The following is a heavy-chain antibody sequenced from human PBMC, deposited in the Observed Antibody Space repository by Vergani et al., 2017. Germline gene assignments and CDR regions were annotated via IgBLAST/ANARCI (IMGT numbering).Heavy chain of an antibody. D-gene: IGHD3-3*01. CDR2: IYHSGST. V-gene: IGHV4-30-2*01. J-gene: IGHJ5*02. Sequence: QLQLQESGSGLVKPSQTLSLTCAVSGGSISSGGYSWSWIRQPPGKGLEWIGYIYHSGSTYYNPSLKSRVTISVDRSKNQFSLKLSSVTAADTAVYYGATEYYDFWSGYYTWGWFDPWGQGTLVTVSS. CDR3: ATEYYDFWSGYYTWGWFDP. CDR1: GGSISSGGYS.